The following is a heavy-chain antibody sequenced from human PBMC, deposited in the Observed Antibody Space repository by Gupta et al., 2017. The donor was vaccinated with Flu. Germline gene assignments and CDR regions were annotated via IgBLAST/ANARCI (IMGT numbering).Heavy chain of an antibody. CDR3: AITEYHYRRTHTV. Sequence: QVQLVQSRAEVKKPGSSVQVSCRASGYTFTGYYIHWVRQAPGQGLEWMGWGHPNSGGTNYARKLQDRVTMTGDTFITGAYMDLSRLRSDDTAIYYCAITEYHYRRTHTVWGQGTLLTVSS. D-gene: IGHD3-16*02. J-gene: IGHJ4*02. CDR1: GYTFTGYY. CDR2: GHPNSGGT. V-gene: IGHV1-2*02.